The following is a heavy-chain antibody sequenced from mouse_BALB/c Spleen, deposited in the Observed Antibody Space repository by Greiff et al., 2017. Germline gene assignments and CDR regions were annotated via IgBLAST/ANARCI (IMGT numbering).Heavy chain of an antibody. D-gene: IGHD2-4*01. CDR2: ISNGGGST. J-gene: IGHJ4*01. CDR3: ARHRDYGVGAMDY. CDR1: GFTFSSYT. Sequence: EVHLVESGGGLVQPGGSLKLSCAASGFTFSSYTMSWVRQTPEKRLEWVAYISNGGGSTYYPDTVKGRFTISRDNAKNTLYLQMSSLKSEDTAMYYCARHRDYGVGAMDYWGQGTSVTVSS. V-gene: IGHV5-12-2*01.